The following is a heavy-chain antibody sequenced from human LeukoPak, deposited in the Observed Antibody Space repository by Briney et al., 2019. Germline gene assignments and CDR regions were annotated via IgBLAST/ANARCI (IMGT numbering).Heavy chain of an antibody. J-gene: IGHJ3*02. V-gene: IGHV4-34*01. CDR3: ARSGPLYCSGGSCPDAFDI. CDR1: GGSFSGYY. CDR2: INHSGST. D-gene: IGHD2-15*01. Sequence: SETLSLTCAVYGGSFSGYYWSWIRQPPGKGLEWIGEINHSGSTNYNPSLKSRVTISVDTSKNQFSLKLSSVTAADTAVYYCARSGPLYCSGGSCPDAFDIWGQGTMVTVSS.